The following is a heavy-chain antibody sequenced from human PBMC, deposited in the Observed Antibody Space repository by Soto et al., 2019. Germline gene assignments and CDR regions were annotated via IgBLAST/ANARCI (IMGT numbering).Heavy chain of an antibody. CDR3: AFDMYSSSPSYIHP. CDR2: ISSSGNTI. D-gene: IGHD6-13*01. Sequence: SLKISCAASGFTFSDYYMSWIRQAPGKGLEWVSYISSSGNTIYYADSVKGRFTISRDNAKNSLYLQMNSLRAEDTAVYYWAFDMYSSSPSYIHPSCPGILVTLVS. CDR1: GFTFSDYY. V-gene: IGHV3-11*01. J-gene: IGHJ5*02.